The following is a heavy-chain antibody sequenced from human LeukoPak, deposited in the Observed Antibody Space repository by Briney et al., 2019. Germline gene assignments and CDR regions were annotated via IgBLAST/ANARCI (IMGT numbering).Heavy chain of an antibody. CDR1: GFTFSDYS. CDR2: ISRGRPNI. V-gene: IGHV3-48*02. Sequence: SGGSLRLSCAASGFTFSDYSMNWVRQAPGKGLEWVSYISRGRPNIHYAQSVKGRFTISRDSAKNSLYLQMNSLRDEDTAVYYCVRDPEALDYWGQGTLVTVSS. J-gene: IGHJ4*02. CDR3: VRDPEALDY.